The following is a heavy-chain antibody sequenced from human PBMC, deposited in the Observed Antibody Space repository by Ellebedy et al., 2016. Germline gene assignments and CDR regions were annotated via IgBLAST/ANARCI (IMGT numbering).Heavy chain of an antibody. Sequence: GGSLRLXXAAAGFTFKHHNMAWVRQAPGAGLEWVSGISGNGDATYYTDSVKGRFTISRDNFNNTLTLQMNSLRAEDTAIYYCARSVILWYFDLWGRGTLVTVSS. CDR3: ARSVILWYFDL. J-gene: IGHJ2*01. D-gene: IGHD2/OR15-2a*01. CDR1: GFTFKHHN. V-gene: IGHV3-23*01. CDR2: ISGNGDAT.